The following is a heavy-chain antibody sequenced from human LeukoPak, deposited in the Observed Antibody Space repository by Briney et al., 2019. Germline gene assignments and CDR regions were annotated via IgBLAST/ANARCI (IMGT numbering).Heavy chain of an antibody. V-gene: IGHV3-73*01. J-gene: IGHJ4*02. Sequence: GGSLRLSCAASGFTFSGSAMHWVRQASGRGLEWVGRIRTKTNNYATAYAASVNGRFTVSRDDSKNTAYLQMNSPRTEDTAIYYCMSMSVQNCFGDCYGRSWGQGTLVTVSS. D-gene: IGHD2-21*01. CDR3: MSMSVQNCFGDCYGRS. CDR1: GFTFSGSA. CDR2: IRTKTNNYAT.